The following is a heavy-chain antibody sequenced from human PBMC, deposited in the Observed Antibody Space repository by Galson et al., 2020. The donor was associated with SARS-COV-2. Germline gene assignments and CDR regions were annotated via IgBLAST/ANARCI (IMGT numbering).Heavy chain of an antibody. CDR1: GFNFNSYA. J-gene: IGHJ4*02. D-gene: IGHD3-3*01. V-gene: IGHV3-23*01. CDR3: AKTSPPSITIFGVAPDY. Sequence: GGSLRLSCKVSGFNFNSYAMTWVRQAPGRGLEWVSVISGSGGHPYYADSVKGRFTISRDNPKNTVYLQMNSLRAEDTAVYYCAKTSPPSITIFGVAPDYWGQGTLVTVSS. CDR2: ISGSGGHP.